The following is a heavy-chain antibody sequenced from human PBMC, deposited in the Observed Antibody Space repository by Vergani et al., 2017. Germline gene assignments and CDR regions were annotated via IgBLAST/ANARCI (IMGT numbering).Heavy chain of an antibody. CDR2: ISSSSSTI. V-gene: IGHV3-48*04. D-gene: IGHD2-2*01. CDR3: AKDGRFVVVPAAIYYFDY. Sequence: EVQLVESGGGLVQPGGSLRLSCAASGFTFSSYSMNWVRQAPGKGLEWVSYISSSSSTIYYADSVKGRFTISRDNAKNSLYLQMNSLRAEDTAVYYCAKDGRFVVVPAAIYYFDYWGQGTLVTVSS. J-gene: IGHJ4*02. CDR1: GFTFSSYS.